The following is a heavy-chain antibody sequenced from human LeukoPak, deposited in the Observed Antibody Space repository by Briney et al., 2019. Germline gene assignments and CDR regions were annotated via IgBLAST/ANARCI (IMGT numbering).Heavy chain of an antibody. CDR3: ARRVRGVIDY. CDR2: IYYSGST. D-gene: IGHD3-10*01. V-gene: IGHV4-39*01. CDR1: GGSISSSSYY. Sequence: SETLSLTCTVSGGSISSSSYYWGWIRQPPGKGLEWIGSIYYSGSTYYNPSLKSRVTISVDTSKNQFSLKLSSVTAADTAVYYCARRVRGVIDYWGQGTLVTVSS. J-gene: IGHJ4*02.